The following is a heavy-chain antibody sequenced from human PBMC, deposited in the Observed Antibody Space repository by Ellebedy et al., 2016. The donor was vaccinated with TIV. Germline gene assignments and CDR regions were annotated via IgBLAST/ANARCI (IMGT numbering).Heavy chain of an antibody. CDR3: ARDRDYDFWSGYYPDAFDI. Sequence: ASVKVSXXASGYTFTGYYMHWVRQAPGQGLEWMGWINPNSGGTNYAQKFQGRVTMTRDTSISTAYMELSRLRSDDTAVYYCARDRDYDFWSGYYPDAFDIWGQGTMVTVSS. CDR1: GYTFTGYY. D-gene: IGHD3-3*01. V-gene: IGHV1-2*02. CDR2: INPNSGGT. J-gene: IGHJ3*02.